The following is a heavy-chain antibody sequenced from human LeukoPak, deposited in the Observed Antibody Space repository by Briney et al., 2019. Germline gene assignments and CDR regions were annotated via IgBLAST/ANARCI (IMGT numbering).Heavy chain of an antibody. CDR1: GFTFSSYG. CDR3: AREGGEFDAFDI. J-gene: IGHJ3*02. V-gene: IGHV3-30*03. CDR2: ISYDGSNK. D-gene: IGHD3-10*01. Sequence: GGSLRLSCAASGFTFSSYGIHWVRQAPGKGLEWVAVISYDGSNKYYADSVKGRFTISRDNSKNTLYLQMNSLRAEDTAVYYCAREGGEFDAFDIWGQGTMVTVPS.